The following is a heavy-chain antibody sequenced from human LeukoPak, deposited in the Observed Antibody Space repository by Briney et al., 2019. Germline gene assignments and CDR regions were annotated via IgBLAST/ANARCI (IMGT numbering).Heavy chain of an antibody. J-gene: IGHJ4*02. CDR1: GFTFSSYA. CDR3: ARSRPGIAVYYFDY. D-gene: IGHD6-19*01. V-gene: IGHV3-64*01. Sequence: GGSLRLSCAASGFTFSSYAMHWVRQAPGKGLEYVSAISSNGGSTYYANSVKGRFTISRDNSKNTLYLQMSSLRAEDMAVYYCARSRPGIAVYYFDYWGQGTLVTVSS. CDR2: ISSNGGST.